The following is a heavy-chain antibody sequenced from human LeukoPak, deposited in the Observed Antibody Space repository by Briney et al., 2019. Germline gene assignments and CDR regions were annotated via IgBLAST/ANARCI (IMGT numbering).Heavy chain of an antibody. J-gene: IGHJ2*01. CDR1: GGSISSYY. D-gene: IGHD2-21*01. CDR3: ARDRHRSGHWYYDL. CDR2: IYTSGST. Sequence: SETLSLTCTVSGGSISSYYWSWIRQPAGKGLEWIGRIYTSGSTNYNPSLKSRVTMSVDTSKNQFSLKLSSVTAADTATYYCARDRHRSGHWYYDLWGRGILVAVSS. V-gene: IGHV4-4*07.